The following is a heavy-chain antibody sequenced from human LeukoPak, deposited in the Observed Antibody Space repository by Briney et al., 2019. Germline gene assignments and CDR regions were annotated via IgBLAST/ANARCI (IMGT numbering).Heavy chain of an antibody. J-gene: IGHJ1*01. CDR2: ISAYNGNT. CDR3: ARDEGYCSGTSCYTRSYFQH. V-gene: IGHV1-18*01. CDR1: GYTFTSYG. D-gene: IGHD2-2*02. Sequence: GASVKVSCKASGYTFTSYGISWVRQALGQGLEWMGWISAYNGNTNYAQKLQGRVTMTTDTSTSTAYMELRSLRSDDTAVYYCARDEGYCSGTSCYTRSYFQHWGQGTLVTVSS.